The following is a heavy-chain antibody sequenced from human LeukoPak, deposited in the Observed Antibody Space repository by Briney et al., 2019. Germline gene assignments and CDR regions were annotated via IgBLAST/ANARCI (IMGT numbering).Heavy chain of an antibody. CDR3: ARDVRVTVGFDAFDI. J-gene: IGHJ3*02. V-gene: IGHV1-69*05. Sequence: SVKLSFKASGGTFSIYAISWVRQAPGQGLGWKWGIIPIFGTANYAQKFQGRVPITTDESTSKAYMELSSLRSEDTGVYYCARDVRVTVGFDAFDIWVQGTMVTVSS. CDR1: GGTFSIYA. D-gene: IGHD3-10*02. CDR2: IIPIFGTA.